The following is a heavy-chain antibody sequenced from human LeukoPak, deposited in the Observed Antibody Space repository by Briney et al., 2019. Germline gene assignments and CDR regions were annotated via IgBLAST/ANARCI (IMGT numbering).Heavy chain of an antibody. Sequence: GASVKVSCKASGYTFTGYYMHWVRQAPGQGLEWMGWINPNSGGTKYAQKFQGRVTMTRDTSISTAYMELSRLRSDDTAVYYCARGVVAATFYYYMDVWGKGTTVTVSS. V-gene: IGHV1-2*02. CDR3: ARGVVAATFYYYMDV. CDR1: GYTFTGYY. CDR2: INPNSGGT. D-gene: IGHD2-15*01. J-gene: IGHJ6*03.